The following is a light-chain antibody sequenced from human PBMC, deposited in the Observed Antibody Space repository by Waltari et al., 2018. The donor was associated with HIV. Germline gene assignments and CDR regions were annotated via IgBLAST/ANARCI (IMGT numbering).Light chain of an antibody. V-gene: IGLV3-21*02. CDR1: NIGRKS. Sequence: SYVLTQPPSVSVAPGQTARITCVGNNIGRKSVQCYQQRPVQAPILVVYDDTERPSGIPERFSGSNSGNTATLTISRVEAGDEADCYCQVWGSTHYHRGVFGGGTNLTVL. CDR2: DDT. CDR3: QVWGSTHYHRGV. J-gene: IGLJ3*02.